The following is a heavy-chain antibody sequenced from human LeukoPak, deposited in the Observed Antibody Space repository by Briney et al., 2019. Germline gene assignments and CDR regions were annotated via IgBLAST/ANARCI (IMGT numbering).Heavy chain of an antibody. J-gene: IGHJ4*02. D-gene: IGHD7-27*01. CDR3: VRDQNWAFDY. CDR2: IISSSDYT. V-gene: IGHV3-21*01. CDR1: GFTFSSYS. Sequence: GGSLRLSCAASGFTFSSYSMNWVRQAPGKGLEWVSYIISSSDYTQYADSVKGRFTISRDSAQSSLYLQMNSLRVEDTAVYFCVRDQNWAFDYWGQGALVTVSS.